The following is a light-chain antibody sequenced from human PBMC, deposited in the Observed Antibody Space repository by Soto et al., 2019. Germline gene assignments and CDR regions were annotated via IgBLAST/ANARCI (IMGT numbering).Light chain of an antibody. CDR3: QQYESYFWT. CDR1: QKIESW. Sequence: DIQMTQFPSTLAASVGDRVTITCRASQKIESWLAWYQQKPGKAPKLLIYKASTLEVGVPSRFSGSGSGTEFTLSISSLQPDDFATYYCQQYESYFWTFGQGTKVDIK. CDR2: KAS. J-gene: IGKJ1*01. V-gene: IGKV1-5*03.